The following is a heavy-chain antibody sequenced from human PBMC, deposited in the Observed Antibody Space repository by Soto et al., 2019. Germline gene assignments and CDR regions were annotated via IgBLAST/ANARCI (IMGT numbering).Heavy chain of an antibody. V-gene: IGHV3-7*01. J-gene: IGHJ6*02. CDR3: ARIAASGRGWDV. Sequence: EVQLVESGGGLVQPGGSLRLSCVDSGFTFSRYWMSWVRQAPVKGLERVGNIKQDGSEENYVDSVKGRFTISRDNAKNSIYLQMNSLRAEDTAVYYCARIAASGRGWDVWGQGTTVVVSS. CDR1: GFTFSRYW. D-gene: IGHD6-13*01. CDR2: IKQDGSEE.